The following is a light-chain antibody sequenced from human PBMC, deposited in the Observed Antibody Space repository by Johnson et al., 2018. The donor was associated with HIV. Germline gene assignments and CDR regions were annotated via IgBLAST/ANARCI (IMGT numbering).Light chain of an antibody. CDR1: SSNIGNNY. V-gene: IGLV1-51*02. Sequence: QPVLTQPPSVSAAPGQKVTISCSGSSSNIGNNYVSWYQQLPGTAPKLLIYENNKRPSGIPDRFSGSKSGTSATLGITGLQTGDEADYYCGTWDSSLSALYVFGTGTKFTVL. CDR3: GTWDSSLSALYV. J-gene: IGLJ1*01. CDR2: ENN.